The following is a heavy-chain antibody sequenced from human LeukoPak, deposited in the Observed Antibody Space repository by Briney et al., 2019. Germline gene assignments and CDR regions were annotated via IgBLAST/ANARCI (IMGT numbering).Heavy chain of an antibody. D-gene: IGHD3-22*01. J-gene: IGHJ4*02. Sequence: ASVKVSCKASGYTFTGYYMHWVRQAPGQGLEWMGWINPNSGGTDYAQKFQGRVTMTRDTSISTAYMELSRLRSDDTAVYFCARGGSGYCEFDYWGQGTLVTVSS. CDR2: INPNSGGT. V-gene: IGHV1-2*02. CDR1: GYTFTGYY. CDR3: ARGGSGYCEFDY.